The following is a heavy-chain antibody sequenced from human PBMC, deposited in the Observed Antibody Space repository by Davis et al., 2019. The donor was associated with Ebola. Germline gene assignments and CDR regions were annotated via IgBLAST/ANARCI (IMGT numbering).Heavy chain of an antibody. CDR2: ISAYNGNT. V-gene: IGHV1-18*01. CDR1: GYTFTSYG. Sequence: ASVKVSCKASGYTFTSYGISWVRQAPGQGLEWMGWISAYNGNTNYAQKLQGRVTMTTDTSTSTAYMELRRLRSDDTAVYYCAREVQAIADLGNWFDPWGQGTLVTVSS. CDR3: AREVQAIADLGNWFDP. J-gene: IGHJ5*02. D-gene: IGHD6-13*01.